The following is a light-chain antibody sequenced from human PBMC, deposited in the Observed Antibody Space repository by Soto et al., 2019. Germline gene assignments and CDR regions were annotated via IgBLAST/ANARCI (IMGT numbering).Light chain of an antibody. Sequence: QSALTQPASVSGSPGQSITISCSGTSSDIGAYDHVAWFQQFPGKTPKLMIYSVSNRPSGVSSRFSGSKSGNTASLTISGLQAEDEADYYCISYTVNRSYVFGTGTKLTVL. CDR1: SSDIGAYDH. CDR2: SVS. CDR3: ISYTVNRSYV. J-gene: IGLJ1*01. V-gene: IGLV2-14*03.